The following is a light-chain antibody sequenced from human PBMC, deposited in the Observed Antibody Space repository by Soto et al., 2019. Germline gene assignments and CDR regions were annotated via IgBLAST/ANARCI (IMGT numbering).Light chain of an antibody. V-gene: IGLV2-14*01. J-gene: IGLJ1*01. CDR3: SSYTSSRAYV. CDR1: SSDVGGYNY. CDR2: EVS. Sequence: QSGLAQPASVSGSPGQSITISFTGTSSDVGGYNYVSWYQQQSGKAPKLMIHEVSNRPSGVSNRFSGSKSGNTASLTISGLQAEDEADYYCSSYTSSRAYVFGIGTKV.